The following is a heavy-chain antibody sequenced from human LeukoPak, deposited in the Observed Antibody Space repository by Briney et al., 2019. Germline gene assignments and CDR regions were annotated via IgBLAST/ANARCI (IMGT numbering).Heavy chain of an antibody. Sequence: SSETLSLTCTVSGGSISSSSYYWGWIRQPPGKGLEWIGSIYYSGSTYYNPSLKSRVTMSVDTSKNQFSLNLSSVTAADTAFYYCARETTGLARYFDYWGQGTLVTVSS. V-gene: IGHV4-39*07. D-gene: IGHD4-11*01. CDR3: ARETTGLARYFDY. CDR1: GGSISSSSYY. J-gene: IGHJ4*02. CDR2: IYYSGST.